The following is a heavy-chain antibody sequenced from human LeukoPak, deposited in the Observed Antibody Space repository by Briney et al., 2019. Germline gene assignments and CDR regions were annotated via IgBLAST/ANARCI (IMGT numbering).Heavy chain of an antibody. J-gene: IGHJ4*02. CDR2: ISPGTSTI. V-gene: IGHV3-48*01. CDR1: GFTFSSNN. D-gene: IGHD1-1*01. CDR3: ARVNTNWPLDY. Sequence: PGGSLRLSCAASGFTFSSNNMIWVRQAPGKGLEWVSYISPGTSTIFYADSVKGRFTISRDNAKNSLYLQMNSLRADDTAVYYCARVNTNWPLDYWGQGTLHSVSS.